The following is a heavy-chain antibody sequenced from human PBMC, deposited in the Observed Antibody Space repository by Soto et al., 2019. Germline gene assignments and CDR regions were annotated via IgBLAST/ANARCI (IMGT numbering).Heavy chain of an antibody. V-gene: IGHV4-31*03. CDR3: ARLLYESSGYYFDY. D-gene: IGHD3-22*01. CDR1: GGSISSGGHY. CDR2: IYSSGST. Sequence: SETLSLTCTVSGGSISSGGHYWSWIRQHPGKGLEWIGYIYSSGSTYYNPSLKSRVTISVDTSETQFSLKLGSVTAADTAVYYCARLLYESSGYYFDYRGQGTLGTVSS. J-gene: IGHJ4*02.